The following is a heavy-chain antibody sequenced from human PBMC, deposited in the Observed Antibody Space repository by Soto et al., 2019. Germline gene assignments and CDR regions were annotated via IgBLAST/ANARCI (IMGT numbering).Heavy chain of an antibody. Sequence: ASVKVSCKASGYTFTRYGISWVRQAPGQGLEWMGWISAYNGNTNYAQKLQGRVTMTTDTSTSTAYMELRSLRSDDAAVYYCARVWYGDYKPDANYYYYGMDVWGQGTTVTVSS. V-gene: IGHV1-18*01. CDR1: GYTFTRYG. D-gene: IGHD4-17*01. CDR3: ARVWYGDYKPDANYYYYGMDV. CDR2: ISAYNGNT. J-gene: IGHJ6*02.